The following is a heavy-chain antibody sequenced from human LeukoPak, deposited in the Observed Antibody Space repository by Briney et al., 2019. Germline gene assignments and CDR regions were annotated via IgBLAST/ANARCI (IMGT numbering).Heavy chain of an antibody. CDR1: GGSISSSSYY. CDR3: AXXXXXXXXXXESXAPS. V-gene: IGHV4-39*01. D-gene: IGHD3-10*01. J-gene: IGHJ5*02. CDR2: IYYSGST. Sequence: SXTLSXXCTVSGGSISSSSYYWGWIRQPPGKGLEWIGSIYYSGSTYYNLSLKSRVTLSADMSKKQFSLKLSSVTAADTAVYYCAXXXXXXXXXXESXAPSXGQGTLVTVSS.